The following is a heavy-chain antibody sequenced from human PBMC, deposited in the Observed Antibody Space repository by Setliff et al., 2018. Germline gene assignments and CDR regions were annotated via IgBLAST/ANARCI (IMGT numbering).Heavy chain of an antibody. D-gene: IGHD1-26*01. Sequence: PGESLTISCKGSGYRFSSHWIGWVRQMPGKGLEWMGIIYPGDSDTRYSPSFQGQVTISADKSISTAYLQWSGLKASDTAMYYCASSSGSSSNDAFDIWGQGTTVTVSS. CDR2: IYPGDSDT. J-gene: IGHJ3*02. V-gene: IGHV5-51*01. CDR3: ASSSGSSSNDAFDI. CDR1: GYRFSSHW.